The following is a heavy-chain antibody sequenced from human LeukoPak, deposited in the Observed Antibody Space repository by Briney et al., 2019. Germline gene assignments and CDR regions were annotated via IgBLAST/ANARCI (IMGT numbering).Heavy chain of an antibody. Sequence: PGGSLRLSCAASGFTFSSYAMRWVRQAPGKGLEYVSAISSNGGSTYYANSVKGRFTISRDNSKNTLYLRMGSLRAEDMAVYYCARALGITGTTGWFDPWGQGTLVTVSS. CDR1: GFTFSSYA. CDR2: ISSNGGST. D-gene: IGHD1-7*01. J-gene: IGHJ5*02. V-gene: IGHV3-64*01. CDR3: ARALGITGTTGWFDP.